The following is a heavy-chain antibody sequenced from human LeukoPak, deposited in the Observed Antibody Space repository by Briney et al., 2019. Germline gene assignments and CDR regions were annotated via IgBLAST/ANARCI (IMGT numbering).Heavy chain of an antibody. CDR2: TSSSSSYI. D-gene: IGHD3-22*01. Sequence: SGGSLRLSCAASGFTFSSYAMSWVRQAPGKGLEWASSTSSSSSYIYYADSLKGRFTISRDNAKNSLYLQMNSLRAEDTAVYYCARSGYYYDSSGYYFNWYFDLWGRGTLVTVSS. CDR3: ARSGYYYDSSGYYFNWYFDL. V-gene: IGHV3-21*01. CDR1: GFTFSSYA. J-gene: IGHJ2*01.